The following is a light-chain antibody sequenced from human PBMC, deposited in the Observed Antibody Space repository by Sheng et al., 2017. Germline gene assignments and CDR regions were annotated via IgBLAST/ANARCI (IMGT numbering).Light chain of an antibody. CDR2: GAS. CDR3: QQYVDWPLT. Sequence: EIVLTQSPGTLSLSPGERATLSCRASQSVSSSYLAWYQQKPGQAPRLLIYGASSRATGIPDRFSGSGSGTDFTLTISSLQSEDFAVYYCQQYVDWPLTFGGGTKVEIK. CDR1: QSVSSSY. V-gene: IGKV3-20*01. J-gene: IGKJ4*01.